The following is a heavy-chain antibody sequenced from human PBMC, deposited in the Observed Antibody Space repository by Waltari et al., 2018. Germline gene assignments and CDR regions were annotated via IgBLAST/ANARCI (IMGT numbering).Heavy chain of an antibody. J-gene: IGHJ6*03. D-gene: IGHD1-26*01. Sequence: QVTLQQSGPGLLKPSETLSLTCTVSGGSFTNDYWSWIRQPPGKGLEGIGYISVRGGTNYNPSLQSRVTMSADTSENQISRTLTSVTAADTAVYYCARSWSAHYYYYIDVWGKGTTVTVSS. CDR3: ARSWSAHYYYYIDV. V-gene: IGHV4-4*09. CDR1: GGSFTNDY. CDR2: ISVRGGT.